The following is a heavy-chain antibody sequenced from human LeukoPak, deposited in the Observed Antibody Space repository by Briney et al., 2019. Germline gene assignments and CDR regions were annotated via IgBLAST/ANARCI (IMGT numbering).Heavy chain of an antibody. Sequence: GGSLRLSCAASGFTFSSYSMNWVRQAPGKGLEWVSSISSSSSYIYYADSVKGRFTISRDNAKNSLYLQTNSLRAEDTAVYYCARDNAAAAGTRFDYWGQGTLVTVSS. CDR1: GFTFSSYS. V-gene: IGHV3-21*01. J-gene: IGHJ4*02. CDR2: ISSSSSYI. D-gene: IGHD6-13*01. CDR3: ARDNAAAAGTRFDY.